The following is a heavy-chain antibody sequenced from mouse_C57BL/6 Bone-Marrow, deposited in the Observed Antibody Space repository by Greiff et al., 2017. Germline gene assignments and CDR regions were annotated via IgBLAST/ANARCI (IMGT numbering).Heavy chain of an antibody. CDR1: GFTFSDYY. V-gene: IGHV5-16*01. Sequence: EVQRVESEGGLVQPGSSMKLSCTASGFTFSDYYMAWVRQVPEKGLEWVANINYDGSSTYYLDSLKSRFIISRDNAKNILYLQMSSLKSEDTATYYCARDSSITTVVAHWYFDVWGTGTTVTVSS. CDR2: INYDGSST. CDR3: ARDSSITTVVAHWYFDV. J-gene: IGHJ1*03. D-gene: IGHD1-1*01.